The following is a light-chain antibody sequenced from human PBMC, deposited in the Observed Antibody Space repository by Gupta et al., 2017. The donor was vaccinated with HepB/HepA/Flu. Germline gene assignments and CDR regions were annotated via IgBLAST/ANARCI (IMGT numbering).Light chain of an antibody. Sequence: DIVMTQSPDSLVVSLGERATINCKSSQSVLYSSNNKNYLAWYQQKPGQPPKLLIFWASTRESGVPDRFSGGGSGTDFTLTISSLLAEDVAVYYCQQYYSTPLTFGGGTKVEIK. V-gene: IGKV4-1*01. CDR3: QQYYSTPLT. CDR1: QSVLYSSNNKNY. J-gene: IGKJ4*01. CDR2: WAS.